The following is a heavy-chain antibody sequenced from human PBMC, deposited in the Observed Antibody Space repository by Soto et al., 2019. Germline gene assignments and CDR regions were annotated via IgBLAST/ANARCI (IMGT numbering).Heavy chain of an antibody. D-gene: IGHD6-19*01. Sequence: GGSLRLSCAASGFTFSSCCMTWVRQAPGKGLEWVSAISNSSSYIYYADSVKGRFTISRDNAKNSLYLQMNSLRAEDTAVYYCARDIRPAVALAGTEDNWFDPWGQGTLVTVSS. CDR3: ARDIRPAVALAGTEDNWFDP. V-gene: IGHV3-21*01. J-gene: IGHJ5*02. CDR2: ISNSSSYI. CDR1: GFTFSSCC.